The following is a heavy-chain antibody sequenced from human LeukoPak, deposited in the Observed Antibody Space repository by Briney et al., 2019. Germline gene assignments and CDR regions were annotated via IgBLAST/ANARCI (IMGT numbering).Heavy chain of an antibody. CDR1: GGSISSGGYY. V-gene: IGHV4-31*03. J-gene: IGHJ4*02. CDR3: ARATGTTNFDY. Sequence: KTSETLSLTCTVSGGSISSGGYYWSWIRQHPGKGLEWIGYIYYSGSTYYNPSLKSRVTISVGTSKNQFSLKLSSVTAADTAVYYCARATGTTNFDYWGQGTLVTVSS. D-gene: IGHD1-7*01. CDR2: IYYSGST.